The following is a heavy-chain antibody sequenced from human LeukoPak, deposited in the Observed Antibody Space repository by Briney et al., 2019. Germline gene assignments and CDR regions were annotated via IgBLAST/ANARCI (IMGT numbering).Heavy chain of an antibody. J-gene: IGHJ6*03. Sequence: SETLSLTCTVSGGSISSGSYYWSWIRQPAGKGLEWIGRIYTSGSTNYNPSPKSRVTISVDTSKNQFSLKLSSVTAADTAVYYCAREYSSSWGSPWDYYYYMDVWGKGTTVTVSS. CDR2: IYTSGST. CDR3: AREYSSSWGSPWDYYYYMDV. V-gene: IGHV4-61*02. D-gene: IGHD6-13*01. CDR1: GGSISSGSYY.